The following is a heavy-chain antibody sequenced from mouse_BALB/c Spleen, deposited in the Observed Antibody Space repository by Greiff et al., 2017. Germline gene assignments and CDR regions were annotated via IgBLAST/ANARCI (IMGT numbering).Heavy chain of an antibody. Sequence: QVQLKESGPGLVAPSQSLSITCTVSGFSLTGYGVNWVRQPPGKGLEWLGMIWGDGSTDYNSALKSRLSISKDNSKSQVFLKMNSLQTDDTARYYCAKTTGGSNWYFDVWGAGTTVTVAS. CDR3: AKTTGGSNWYFDV. J-gene: IGHJ1*01. D-gene: IGHD4-1*02. V-gene: IGHV2-6-7*01. CDR2: IWGDGST. CDR1: GFSLTGYG.